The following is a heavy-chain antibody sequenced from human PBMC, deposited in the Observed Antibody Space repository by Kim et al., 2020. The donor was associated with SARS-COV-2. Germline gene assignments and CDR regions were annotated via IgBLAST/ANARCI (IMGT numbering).Heavy chain of an antibody. Sequence: GGSLRLSCAASGFTFSSYGMHWVRQAPGKGLEWVAVIWYDGSNKYYADSVKGRFTISRDNSKNTLYLQMNSLRAEDTAVYYCARDARDRGYSYGGVGYYFDYWGQGTLVTVSS. V-gene: IGHV3-33*01. J-gene: IGHJ4*02. D-gene: IGHD5-18*01. CDR2: IWYDGSNK. CDR3: ARDARDRGYSYGGVGYYFDY. CDR1: GFTFSSYG.